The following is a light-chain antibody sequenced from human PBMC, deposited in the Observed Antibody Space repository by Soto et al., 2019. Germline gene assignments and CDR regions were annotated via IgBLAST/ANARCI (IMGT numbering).Light chain of an antibody. CDR3: QECDNWPSMYT. V-gene: IGKV3-15*01. CDR1: QSVRSK. J-gene: IGKJ2*01. CDR2: GAS. Sequence: EIVLTQSPATLSVSPGERATLSCRASQSVRSKLAWYQHKPGQAPRLLIYGASTRATGIPARFSGSGSGTDFTLTISSLQSEDFAVYYCQECDNWPSMYTFGQGTKVDIK.